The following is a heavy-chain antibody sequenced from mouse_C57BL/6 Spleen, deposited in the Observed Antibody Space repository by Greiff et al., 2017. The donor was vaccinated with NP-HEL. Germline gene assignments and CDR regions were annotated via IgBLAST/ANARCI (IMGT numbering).Heavy chain of an antibody. J-gene: IGHJ1*03. CDR2: ISYDGSN. CDR1: GYSITSGYY. Sequence: ESGPGLVKPSQSLSLTCSVTGYSITSGYYWNWIRQFPGNKLEWMGYISYDGSNNYNPSLKNRISLTRDTSKNQFFLKLNSVTTEDTATYYCAIVSSWYFDVWGTGTTVTVSS. D-gene: IGHD1-3*01. CDR3: AIVSSWYFDV. V-gene: IGHV3-6*01.